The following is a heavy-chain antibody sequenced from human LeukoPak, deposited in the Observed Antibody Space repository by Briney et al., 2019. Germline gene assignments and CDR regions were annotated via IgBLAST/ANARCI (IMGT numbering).Heavy chain of an antibody. CDR2: IHYSGRT. J-gene: IGHJ4*02. CDR3: ATLRGSSSAVFDY. V-gene: IGHV4-59*08. CDR1: GGSITGYY. D-gene: IGHD2-2*01. Sequence: PSETLSPTCAVYGGSITGYYWSWIRQPPGKGLEWIGYIHYSGRTDYNPSLKSRVTISVDTSKTQFSLKLSSVTAADTAVYYCATLRGSSSAVFDYWGQGTLVTVSS.